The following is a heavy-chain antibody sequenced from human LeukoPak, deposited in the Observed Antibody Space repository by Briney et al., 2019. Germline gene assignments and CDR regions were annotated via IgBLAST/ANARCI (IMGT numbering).Heavy chain of an antibody. CDR2: ISAYNGNT. J-gene: IGHJ5*02. CDR3: AREVPYYYGSGSPPLGWFDP. Sequence: ASVKVSCKASGYTFTSYGISWVRQAPGQGLEWMGWISAYNGNTNYAQKLQGRVTMTTDTSTSTAYMELRSLRSDDTAVYYCAREVPYYYGSGSPPLGWFDPWGQGTLVTVSS. CDR1: GYTFTSYG. D-gene: IGHD3-10*01. V-gene: IGHV1-18*01.